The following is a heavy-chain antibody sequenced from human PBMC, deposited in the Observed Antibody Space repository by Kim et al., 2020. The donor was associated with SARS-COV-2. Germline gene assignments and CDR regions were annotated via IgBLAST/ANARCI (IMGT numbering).Heavy chain of an antibody. CDR2: ST. V-gene: IGHV3-23*01. CDR3: ARESSRRADY. Sequence: STFYAGSVKGRFIISRDNSRNTLFLQLNSLRAEDTALYYCARESSRRADYWGQGTLVTVSS. J-gene: IGHJ4*02. D-gene: IGHD2-2*01.